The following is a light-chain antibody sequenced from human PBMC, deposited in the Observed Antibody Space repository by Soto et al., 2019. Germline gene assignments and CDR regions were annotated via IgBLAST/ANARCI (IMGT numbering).Light chain of an antibody. CDR1: QSIACN. Sequence: EIVMTQSPATLSVSPGETATLSCRASQSIACNLAWYQQKPGQPPRLLIYGVSTRATGVPARFSGSGSETNFSLTIISLQIDDVVFYYCQQCYNWSPLTFGGGTKVEIK. CDR3: QQCYNWSPLT. CDR2: GVS. J-gene: IGKJ4*01. V-gene: IGKV3-15*01.